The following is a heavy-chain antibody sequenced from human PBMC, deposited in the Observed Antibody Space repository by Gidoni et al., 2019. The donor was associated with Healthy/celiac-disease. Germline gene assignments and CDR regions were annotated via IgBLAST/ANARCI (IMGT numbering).Heavy chain of an antibody. J-gene: IGHJ4*02. CDR2: IYYSGST. CDR3: ARSSSWDTNFDY. D-gene: IGHD6-13*01. Sequence: QVQLQESGPRLVKPSAPLSLTCPPSAGSISSYYWSWIRQPPGKGLEWIGYIYYSGSTNYNPSLKSRVTISVDTSKNQFSLKLSSVTAADTAVYYCARSSSWDTNFDYWGQGTLVTVSS. CDR1: AGSISSYY. V-gene: IGHV4-59*01.